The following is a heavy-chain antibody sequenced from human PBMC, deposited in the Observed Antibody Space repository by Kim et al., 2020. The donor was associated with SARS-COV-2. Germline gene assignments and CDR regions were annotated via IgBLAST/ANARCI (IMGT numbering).Heavy chain of an antibody. Sequence: GGSLRLSCAASGFTFSSYDMHWVRQATGKGLEWFSAIGTAGDTYYPGSVKGRFTISRENAKNSLYLQMNSLRAGDTAVYYCASDHGRFLDPDSGVYGMVVWGQGNTVTVSS. J-gene: IGHJ6*02. CDR2: IGTAGDT. V-gene: IGHV3-13*04. D-gene: IGHD3-3*01. CDR3: ASDHGRFLDPDSGVYGMVV. CDR1: GFTFSSYD.